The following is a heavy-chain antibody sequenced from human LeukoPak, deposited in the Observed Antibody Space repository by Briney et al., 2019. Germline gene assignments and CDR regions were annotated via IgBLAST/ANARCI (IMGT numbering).Heavy chain of an antibody. CDR1: GGSISSYY. Sequence: SETLSLTCTVSGGSISSYYWSWLRQPPGKGLEWIGYIYYSGSTNYNPSLKSRVTISVDTSKNQFSLKLSSVTAADTAVYYCARLNENDYAYYFDYWGQGTLVTVSS. J-gene: IGHJ4*02. V-gene: IGHV4-59*01. CDR3: ARLNENDYAYYFDY. CDR2: IYYSGST. D-gene: IGHD4-17*01.